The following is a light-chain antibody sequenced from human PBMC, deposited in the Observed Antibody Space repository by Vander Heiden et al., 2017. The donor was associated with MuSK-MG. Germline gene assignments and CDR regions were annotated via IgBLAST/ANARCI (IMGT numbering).Light chain of an antibody. CDR2: DAS. J-gene: IGKJ1*01. CDR1: QTISSW. CDR3: QQEDSSPWT. Sequence: DIQMTQSPSTLSASVGDRVTLTCRASQTISSWLAWYQQKPGKAPNLLIYDASTLESGVPSRFSGSGSGTEFTLTISSLQPDDFATYYCQQEDSSPWTFGQGTKVENK. V-gene: IGKV1-5*01.